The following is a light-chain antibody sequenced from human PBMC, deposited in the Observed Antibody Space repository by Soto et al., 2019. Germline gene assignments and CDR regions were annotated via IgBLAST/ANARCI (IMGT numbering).Light chain of an antibody. CDR1: QDINNY. CDR2: DAS. CDR3: QQYESPPT. V-gene: IGKV1-33*01. Sequence: DIPMTQSPPSLSASVGDRVTITCPASQDINNYLNWYQQKSGKAPKLLIYDASGLERGVPSRFSGRGSGTDFTFTSSGLQPEDIATYYCQQYESPPTFGQGTRLEIK. J-gene: IGKJ5*01.